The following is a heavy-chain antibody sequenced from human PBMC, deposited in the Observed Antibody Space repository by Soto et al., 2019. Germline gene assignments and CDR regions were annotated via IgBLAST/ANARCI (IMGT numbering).Heavy chain of an antibody. CDR1: GYSFTSYW. Sequence: GESLKISCKGSGYSFTSYWISWVRQMPGKGLEWMGRIDPSDSYTNYSPSFRGHVTISADKSISTAYLQWSSLKASDTAMYYCARPGYCSSTSCTHYGMDVWGQGTTVTVPS. CDR2: IDPSDSYT. V-gene: IGHV5-10-1*01. J-gene: IGHJ6*02. CDR3: ARPGYCSSTSCTHYGMDV. D-gene: IGHD2-2*03.